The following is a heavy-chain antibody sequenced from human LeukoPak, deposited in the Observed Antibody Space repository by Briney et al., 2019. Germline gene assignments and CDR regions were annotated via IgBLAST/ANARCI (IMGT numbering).Heavy chain of an antibody. Sequence: GASVKVSCKASGGTFSSYAISWVRQAPGQGLEWMGWISAYNGNTNYAQKLQGRVTMTTDTSTSTAYMELRSLRSDDTAVYYCARFHSSGWFYYFDYWGQGTLVTVSS. CDR2: ISAYNGNT. D-gene: IGHD6-19*01. CDR3: ARFHSSGWFYYFDY. J-gene: IGHJ4*02. CDR1: GGTFSSYA. V-gene: IGHV1-18*01.